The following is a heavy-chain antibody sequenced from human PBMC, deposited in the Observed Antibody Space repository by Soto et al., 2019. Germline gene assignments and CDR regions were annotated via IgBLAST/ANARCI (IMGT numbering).Heavy chain of an antibody. V-gene: IGHV3-74*01. Sequence: GGSLRLSCAASGFTFSSYWMHWVRQAPGKGLVWVSRINSDGSSTSYADSVKGRFTISRDNAKNTLYLQMNSLRAEDTAVYYCARDRDDILTGSHIANGGQGTLVTAPQ. CDR1: GFTFSSYW. D-gene: IGHD3-9*01. CDR3: ARDRDDILTGSHIAN. CDR2: INSDGSST. J-gene: IGHJ4*02.